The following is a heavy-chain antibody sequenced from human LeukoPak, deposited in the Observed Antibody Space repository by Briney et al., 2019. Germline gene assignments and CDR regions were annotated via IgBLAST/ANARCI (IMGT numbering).Heavy chain of an antibody. CDR3: ARDWPQSYYDILTGYYQGPFDY. J-gene: IGHJ4*02. Sequence: PGGSLRLSCAASGFTFSSYGMHWVRQAPGKGLEWVAVIWYDGSNKYYADSVKGRFTISRDNSKNTLYLQMNSLRAEDTAVYYFARDWPQSYYDILTGYYQGPFDYWGQGTLVTVSS. D-gene: IGHD3-9*01. CDR2: IWYDGSNK. V-gene: IGHV3-33*01. CDR1: GFTFSSYG.